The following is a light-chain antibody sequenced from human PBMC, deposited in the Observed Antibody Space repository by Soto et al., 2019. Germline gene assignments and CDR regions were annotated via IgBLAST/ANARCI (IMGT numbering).Light chain of an antibody. V-gene: IGKV3-20*01. CDR3: QLYGVSSPRIT. CDR1: QTVSASY. Sequence: EIVLTQSPGTLSLSPGEKATLSCRASQTVSASYLAWYQQKPGQAPRLLIYGATNRIIGIPDRFSGSVSGTGFTLTISRLEPEDFAVYYCQLYGVSSPRITFGQGTRLEIK. J-gene: IGKJ5*01. CDR2: GAT.